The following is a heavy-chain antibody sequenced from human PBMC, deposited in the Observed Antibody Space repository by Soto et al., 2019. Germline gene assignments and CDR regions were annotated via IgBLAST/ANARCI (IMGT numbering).Heavy chain of an antibody. D-gene: IGHD6-6*01. Sequence: ASVKVSCKASGGTFSSYAISWVRQAPGQGLEWMGRIIPILGIANYAQKFQGRVTITADKSTSTAYMELSSLGSEDTAVYYCARWGKYSSSSYYYGMDVWGQGTTVTVSS. CDR2: IIPILGIA. V-gene: IGHV1-69*04. CDR1: GGTFSSYA. J-gene: IGHJ6*02. CDR3: ARWGKYSSSSYYYGMDV.